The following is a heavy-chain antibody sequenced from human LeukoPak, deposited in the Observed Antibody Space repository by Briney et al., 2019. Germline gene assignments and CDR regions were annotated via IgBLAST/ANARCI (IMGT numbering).Heavy chain of an antibody. J-gene: IGHJ4*02. CDR1: GFTFSSYS. CDR2: ISSSSYI. V-gene: IGHV3-21*01. Sequence: KPGGSLRLSCAASGFTFSSYSMNWVRQAPGKGLEWVSSISSSSYIHYADSVKGRFTISRDDAKNSLYLQMNSLRAEDTAVYYCASNYSGSYYDYWGQGTLVTVSS. D-gene: IGHD1-26*01. CDR3: ASNYSGSYYDY.